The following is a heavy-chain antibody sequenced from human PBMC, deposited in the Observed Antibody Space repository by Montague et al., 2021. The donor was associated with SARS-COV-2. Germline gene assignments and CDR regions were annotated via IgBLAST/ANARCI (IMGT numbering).Heavy chain of an antibody. Sequence: LRLSCAASGFTFSSYEMNWVRQAPGKGLEWVSYISSSGSSIYYADSVKGRFTISRDNAKNSLYLQMNSLRAEDTAVYYCAREGYYDSSGYPLSYWGRGTLVTVSS. D-gene: IGHD3-22*01. J-gene: IGHJ4*02. CDR2: ISSSGSSI. V-gene: IGHV3-48*03. CDR1: GFTFSSYE. CDR3: AREGYYDSSGYPLSY.